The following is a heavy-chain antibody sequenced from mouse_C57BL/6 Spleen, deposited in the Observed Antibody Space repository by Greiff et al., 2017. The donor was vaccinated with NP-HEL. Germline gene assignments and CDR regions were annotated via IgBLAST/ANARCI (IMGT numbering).Heavy chain of an antibody. CDR2: IDPEDGET. J-gene: IGHJ1*03. Sequence: EVQLQQSGAELVKPGASVKLSCTASGFNITDYYMHWVKQRTEQGLEWIGRIDPEDGETKYAPKFQGKATITADTSSNTADLQLSSLTSEDTAVYYRARDYYGSSPSIFDVWGTGTTVTVSS. CDR3: ARDYYGSSPSIFDV. D-gene: IGHD1-1*01. V-gene: IGHV14-2*01. CDR1: GFNITDYY.